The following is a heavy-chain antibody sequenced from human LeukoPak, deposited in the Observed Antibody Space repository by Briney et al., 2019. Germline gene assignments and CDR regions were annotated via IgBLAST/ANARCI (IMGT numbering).Heavy chain of an antibody. CDR3: ARGVEGQFDY. D-gene: IGHD5-24*01. CDR1: GFTFSSYS. Sequence: GGSLRLSCAASGFTFSSYSMNWVRQAPGKGLEWVSYISSSSSTIYYADSVKGRFTISRDNAKNSLYPQMNSLRAEDTAVYYCARGVEGQFDYWGQGTLVTVSS. J-gene: IGHJ4*02. CDR2: ISSSSSTI. V-gene: IGHV3-48*04.